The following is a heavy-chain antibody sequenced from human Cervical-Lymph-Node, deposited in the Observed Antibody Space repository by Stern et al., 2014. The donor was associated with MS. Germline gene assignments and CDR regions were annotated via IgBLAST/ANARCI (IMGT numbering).Heavy chain of an antibody. D-gene: IGHD3-10*01. V-gene: IGHV1-46*01. Sequence: QLVQSGAEVKKPGASVKVSCKASGYTFTSYYMHWVRQAPGQGLEWMGIINPSGGSTSYAQKFQGRVTMTRDTSTSTVYMELSSLRSEDTAVYYCAVGGGYYGSGSYSAFDYWGQGTLVTVSS. CDR3: AVGGGYYGSGSYSAFDY. CDR1: GYTFTSYY. CDR2: INPSGGST. J-gene: IGHJ4*02.